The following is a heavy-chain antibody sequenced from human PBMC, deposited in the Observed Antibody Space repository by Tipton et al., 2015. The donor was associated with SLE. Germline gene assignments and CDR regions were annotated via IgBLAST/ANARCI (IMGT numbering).Heavy chain of an antibody. V-gene: IGHV3-23*01. CDR1: GFTFSSYA. CDR2: ISGSGGST. Sequence: SLRLSCAASGFTFSSYAMSWVRQAPGKGLEWVSAISGSGGSTYYADSVKGRFTISRDKSKNTRYLQMNSLRAEDTAVYYCAKDLTVAAAGLDAFDIWGQGTMVTVSS. D-gene: IGHD6-13*01. J-gene: IGHJ3*02. CDR3: AKDLTVAAAGLDAFDI.